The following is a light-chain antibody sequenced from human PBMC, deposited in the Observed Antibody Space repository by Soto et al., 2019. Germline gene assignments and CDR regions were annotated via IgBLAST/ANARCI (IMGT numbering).Light chain of an antibody. Sequence: EVVLTQSPVTLSLSPGERATLSFRASQSVSSYLAWYQQKPGQAPRLLIYDISNRATGIPARFSGSGSGTDFTLTINRLEPEDFALYYCQQYGSSPPTFGQGTKVDIK. CDR2: DIS. V-gene: IGKV3-20*01. CDR1: QSVSSY. CDR3: QQYGSSPPT. J-gene: IGKJ1*01.